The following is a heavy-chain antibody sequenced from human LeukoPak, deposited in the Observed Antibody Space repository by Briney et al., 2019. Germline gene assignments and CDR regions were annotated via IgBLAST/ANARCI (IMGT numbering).Heavy chain of an antibody. Sequence: SETLSLTCTVSGGSISSYYWSWIRQPPGKGLEWIGYISYSGSTNYNPSLQSRLTISVDTSKNHFPLKLSSMTAADTAVYYCARIAITGVLRWFDPWGQGTLVTVSS. CDR1: GGSISSYY. D-gene: IGHD1-20*01. CDR3: ARIAITGVLRWFDP. CDR2: ISYSGST. V-gene: IGHV4-59*01. J-gene: IGHJ5*02.